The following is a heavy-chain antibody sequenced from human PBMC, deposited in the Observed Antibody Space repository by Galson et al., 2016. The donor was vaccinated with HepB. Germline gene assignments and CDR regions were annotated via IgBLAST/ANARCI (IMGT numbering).Heavy chain of an antibody. CDR2: IKSKTDGGTT. J-gene: IGHJ4*02. D-gene: IGHD3-22*01. CDR3: LSDSSGYYHINY. V-gene: IGHV3-15*01. CDR1: GFTFSNAW. Sequence: SLRLSCAASGFTFSNAWMSWVRQAPGKGLEWVGRIKSKTDGGTTDYAAPVKGRFTISRDDSKKTLYLQMKSLKTEDTAVYYCLSDSSGYYHINYWGQGTLVTVSS.